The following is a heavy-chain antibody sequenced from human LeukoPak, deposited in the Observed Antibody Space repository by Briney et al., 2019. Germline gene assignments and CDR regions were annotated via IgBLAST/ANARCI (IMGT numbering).Heavy chain of an antibody. V-gene: IGHV3-74*01. Sequence: GGSLRLSCAASGFTFNTYWRHWVRQAPGKGLVWVSRINSDGGTTNYADSVKGRFTISRDNSKNTLYLQMNSLRAEDTAVYYCARDPVVGATRGAFDIWGQGTMVTVSS. D-gene: IGHD1-26*01. J-gene: IGHJ3*02. CDR2: INSDGGTT. CDR1: GFTFNTYW. CDR3: ARDPVVGATRGAFDI.